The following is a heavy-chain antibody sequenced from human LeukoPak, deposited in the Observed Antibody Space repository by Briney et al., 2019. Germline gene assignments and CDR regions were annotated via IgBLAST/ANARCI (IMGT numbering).Heavy chain of an antibody. V-gene: IGHV1-2*02. CDR3: ARDLAPPYSSGWYFNYYGMDV. CDR2: INPNSGGT. D-gene: IGHD6-19*01. J-gene: IGHJ6*02. Sequence: ASVKVSCKASGYTFTGYYMHWVRQAPGQGLEWMGWINPNSGGTNYAQKLQGRVTMTRDTSISTAYMELSRLRSDDTAVYYCARDLAPPYSSGWYFNYYGMDVWGQGTTVTVSS. CDR1: GYTFTGYY.